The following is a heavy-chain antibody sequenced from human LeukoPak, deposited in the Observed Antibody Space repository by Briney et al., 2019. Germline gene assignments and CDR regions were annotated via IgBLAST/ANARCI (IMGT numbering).Heavy chain of an antibody. Sequence: ASVKVSCKASGYSFTSYGISWVRQAPGQGLEWMGWISVYNDNRKYAQNFQGRLTMTTDTFTSTAYMELRSLRSDDTAVYYCARGYSSGWYGYWGQGTLVTVSS. J-gene: IGHJ4*02. CDR2: ISVYNDNR. D-gene: IGHD6-19*01. CDR3: ARGYSSGWYGY. CDR1: GYSFTSYG. V-gene: IGHV1-18*01.